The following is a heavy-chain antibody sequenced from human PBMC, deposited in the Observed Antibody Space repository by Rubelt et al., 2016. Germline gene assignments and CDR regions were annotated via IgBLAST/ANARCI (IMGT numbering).Heavy chain of an antibody. CDR2: ITSSGGTT. CDR3: AARHGTETYGAFDL. D-gene: IGHD3-10*01. Sequence: QEQLVQSGAEVRKPGASVSISCKPSGHNFIGYHIHWVRQAPGQGLEWMGIITSSGGTTSYAQKCQGVASLTGDTLELNSLRPEDTAVYFCAARHGTETYGAFDLWGQGTKVTVSS. J-gene: IGHJ3*01. CDR1: GHNFIGYH. V-gene: IGHV1-46*01.